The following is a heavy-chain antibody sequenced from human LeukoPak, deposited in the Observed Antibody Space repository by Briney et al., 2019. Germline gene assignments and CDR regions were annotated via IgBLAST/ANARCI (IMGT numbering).Heavy chain of an antibody. CDR3: ARINTAIIGWFGP. J-gene: IGHJ5*02. CDR1: GYSISSGYY. D-gene: IGHD5-18*01. V-gene: IGHV4-38-2*01. CDR2: IYHSGST. Sequence: SETLSLTCAVSGYSISSGYYWGWIRQPPGKGLEWIGSIYHSGSTYYNPSLKSRVTISVDTSKNQFSLKLSSVTAADTAVYYCARINTAIIGWFGPWGQGTLVTVCS.